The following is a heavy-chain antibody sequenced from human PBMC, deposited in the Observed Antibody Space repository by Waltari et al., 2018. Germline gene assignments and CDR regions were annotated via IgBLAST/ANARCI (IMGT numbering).Heavy chain of an antibody. D-gene: IGHD5-18*01. CDR1: GGSISSSSYY. CDR3: AREQHYYGMDV. Sequence: QLQLQESGPGLVKPSETLSLTCTVSGGSISSSSYYWGWIRQPPGKGLERIGSIYYSGSTYYNPSLKSRVTISVDTSKNQFSLKLSSVTAADTAVYYCAREQHYYGMDVWGQGTTVTVSS. J-gene: IGHJ6*02. CDR2: IYYSGST. V-gene: IGHV4-39*07.